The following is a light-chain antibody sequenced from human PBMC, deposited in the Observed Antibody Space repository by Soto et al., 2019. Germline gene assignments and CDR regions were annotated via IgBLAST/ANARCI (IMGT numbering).Light chain of an antibody. J-gene: IGKJ1*01. CDR2: GAS. CDR3: QESYSHLWGT. Sequence: DIQMTQSPSSLSASVGDRVTITCLTSQSINTYLNWYQQKPGKAPKVLIYGASTLKSGVPLRFSGSGSGTDFTLTISSLEPEDFATYFCQESYSHLWGTCGQGTKVDIK. CDR1: QSINTY. V-gene: IGKV1-39*01.